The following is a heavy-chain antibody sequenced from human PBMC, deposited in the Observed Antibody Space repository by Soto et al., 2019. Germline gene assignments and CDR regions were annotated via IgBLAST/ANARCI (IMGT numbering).Heavy chain of an antibody. V-gene: IGHV1-8*01. CDR3: ILTGYYNPTDY. D-gene: IGHD3-9*01. CDR2: MNPNSGNT. J-gene: IGHJ4*02. Sequence: NWVRQATGQGLEWMGWMNPNSGNTGYAQKFQGRVTMTRNTSISTAYMELSSLRSEDTAVYYDILTGYYNPTDYWGQGTLVTVSS.